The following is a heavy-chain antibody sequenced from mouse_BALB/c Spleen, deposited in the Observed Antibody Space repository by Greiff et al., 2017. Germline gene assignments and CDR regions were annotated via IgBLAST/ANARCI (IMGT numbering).Heavy chain of an antibody. D-gene: IGHD1-1*01. V-gene: IGHV5-12-1*01. J-gene: IGHJ3*01. Sequence: EVQLVESGGGLVKPGGSLKLSCAASGFAFSSYDMSWVRQTPEKRLEWVAYISSGGGSTYYPDTVKGRFTISRDYAKNTLYLQMSSLKSEDTAMYYCARQGYYGSFAYWGQGTLVTVSA. CDR1: GFAFSSYD. CDR2: ISSGGGST. CDR3: ARQGYYGSFAY.